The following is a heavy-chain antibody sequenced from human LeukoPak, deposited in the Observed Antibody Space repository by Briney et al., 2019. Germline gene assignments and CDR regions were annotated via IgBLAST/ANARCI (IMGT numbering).Heavy chain of an antibody. Sequence: GGSLRLSCVASGFTFSTYSFNWVRQAPGKGLEWVPYISNDDIFYADSVKGRFTISRDNAKTSLFLQMNSLRAEDTAIYYCARDSDWSFDYWGQGILVTVFS. CDR3: ARDSDWSFDY. CDR1: GFTFSTYS. D-gene: IGHD3-9*01. CDR2: ISNDDI. J-gene: IGHJ4*02. V-gene: IGHV3-48*01.